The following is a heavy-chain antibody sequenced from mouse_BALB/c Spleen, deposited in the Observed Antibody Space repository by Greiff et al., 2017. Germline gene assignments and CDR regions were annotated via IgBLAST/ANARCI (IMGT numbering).Heavy chain of an antibody. CDR1: GYTFTSYW. V-gene: IGHV1S81*02. CDR2: INPSNGRT. CDR3: ASGNYVGY. J-gene: IGHJ2*01. Sequence: QVQLQQPGAELVKPGASVKLSCKASGYTFTSYWMHWVKQRPGQGLEWIGEINPSNGRTNYNEKFKSKATLTVDKSSSTAYMQLSSLTSEDSAVSYCASGNYVGYWGQGTTLTVSS. D-gene: IGHD1-1*02.